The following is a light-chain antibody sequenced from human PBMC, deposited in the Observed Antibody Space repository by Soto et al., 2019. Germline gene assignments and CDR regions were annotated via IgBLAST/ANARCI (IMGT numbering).Light chain of an antibody. CDR2: AAS. J-gene: IGKJ4*01. V-gene: IGKV1D-12*01. CDR1: QYINSW. Sequence: DIQMTQSPSSVSASVGDRIIITCRASQYINSWLAWYQQKPGEAPQLLIFAASRLHGGVPSRFSGSGSGTDFPLTIDNLQPEDFATYYCQQADSFPLTFGGGTKVEVK. CDR3: QQADSFPLT.